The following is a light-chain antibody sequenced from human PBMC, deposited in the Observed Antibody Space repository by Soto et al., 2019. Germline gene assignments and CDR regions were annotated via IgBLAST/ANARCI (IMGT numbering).Light chain of an antibody. V-gene: IGKV3-11*01. CDR3: QQRSNWPST. CDR2: DAF. CDR1: QSVSTY. J-gene: IGKJ4*01. Sequence: EIVLTQSPVTLSLSPGERATLSCRASQSVSTYLAWYQQKPGQAPRLLIYDAFKRATGIPARFSGSGSGTDFTLTISSPEPEDFPVYYCQQRSNWPSTFGGGTKVEIK.